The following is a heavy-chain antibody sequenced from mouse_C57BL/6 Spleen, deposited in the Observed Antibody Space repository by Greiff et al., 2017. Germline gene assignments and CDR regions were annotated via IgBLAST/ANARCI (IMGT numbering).Heavy chain of an antibody. D-gene: IGHD2-4*01. Sequence: EVKVVESGGGLVKPGGSLKLSCAASGFTFSSYAMSWVRQTPEKRLEWVATISDGGSYTYYPDNVKGRFTISRDNAKNNLYLQMSHLKSEDTAMYYCARDFRYDYDGRADYWGQGTTLTVSS. CDR1: GFTFSSYA. J-gene: IGHJ2*01. CDR2: ISDGGSYT. V-gene: IGHV5-4*01. CDR3: ARDFRYDYDGRADY.